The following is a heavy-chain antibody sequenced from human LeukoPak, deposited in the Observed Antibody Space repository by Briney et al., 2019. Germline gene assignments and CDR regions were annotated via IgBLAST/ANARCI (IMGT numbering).Heavy chain of an antibody. Sequence: SETLSLTCTVSGYSISSGYYWGWIRQPPGQGLEWIGSIYYSGSTYYNPSLKSRVTISVDTSKNQFSLKLSSVTAADTAVYYCARGKQWLVDNWFDPWGQGTLVTVSS. CDR3: ARGKQWLVDNWFDP. V-gene: IGHV4-38-2*02. D-gene: IGHD6-19*01. CDR2: IYYSGST. CDR1: GYSISSGYY. J-gene: IGHJ5*02.